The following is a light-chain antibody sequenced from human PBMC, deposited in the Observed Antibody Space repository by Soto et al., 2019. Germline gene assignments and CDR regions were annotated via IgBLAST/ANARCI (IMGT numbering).Light chain of an antibody. CDR2: DAS. CDR3: QQRQHWPPIT. Sequence: EVVLTRSPATLSLSPGESATLSCRASQSVSSYLAWYQQKPGQAPRLLIYDASNRATGIPARFGGSGSGTDFTLTISSLEPEDFAVYYCQQRQHWPPITFGQGTRLEI. V-gene: IGKV3-11*01. J-gene: IGKJ5*01. CDR1: QSVSSY.